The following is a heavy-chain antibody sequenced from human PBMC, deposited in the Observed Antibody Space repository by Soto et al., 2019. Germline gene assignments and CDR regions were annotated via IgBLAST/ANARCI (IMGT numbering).Heavy chain of an antibody. CDR1: GYSFSNYW. J-gene: IGHJ3*02. CDR2: IDPSDSYT. Sequence: GESLKISCKGSGYSFSNYWISWVRQMPVKGLEWMGMIDPSDSYTNYSPSFQGHVTISADKSITTAYLQWSSLKASDTAIYYCARLPSGSYFRIAFDIWGQGTMVTVSS. V-gene: IGHV5-10-1*01. D-gene: IGHD1-26*01. CDR3: ARLPSGSYFRIAFDI.